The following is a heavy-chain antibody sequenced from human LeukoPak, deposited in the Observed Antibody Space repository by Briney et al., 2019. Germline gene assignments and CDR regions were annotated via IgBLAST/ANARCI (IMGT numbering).Heavy chain of an antibody. J-gene: IGHJ5*02. CDR2: ISYDGSNA. V-gene: IGHV3-30*18. CDR3: VKGDWHGSGNYYSDQFRP. CDR1: GFTFSTYN. D-gene: IGHD3-10*01. Sequence: GGSLRLSCAASGFTFSTYNMNWVRQAPGKGLDWVAVISYDGSNAYYGDSVKDRFTISRDNSHNTLFLQMNSLTTDDTAAYYCVKGDWHGSGNYYSDQFRPWGPGTLVTVS.